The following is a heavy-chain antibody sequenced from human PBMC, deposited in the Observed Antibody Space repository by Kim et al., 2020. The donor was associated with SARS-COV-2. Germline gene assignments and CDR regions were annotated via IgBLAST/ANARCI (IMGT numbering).Heavy chain of an antibody. CDR3: AGSMIAARPIDY. V-gene: IGHV3-21*01. J-gene: IGHJ4*02. D-gene: IGHD6-6*01. Sequence: YYAGSVMGRFPIARDNAKNSLYLQMNSLRAGDTAVYYCAGSMIAARPIDYWGQRTLVTVTS.